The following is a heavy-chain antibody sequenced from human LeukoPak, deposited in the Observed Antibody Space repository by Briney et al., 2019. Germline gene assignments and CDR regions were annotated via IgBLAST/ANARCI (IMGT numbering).Heavy chain of an antibody. Sequence: GGSLRLSCAASGFTFSSYAMHWVRQAPSKGLEWVAVISYDGSNKYYADSVKGRFTISRDNSKNTLYLQMNSLRAEDTAVYYCARDLVYSSGWYYPDYWGQGTLVTVSS. CDR3: ARDLVYSSGWYYPDY. D-gene: IGHD6-19*01. CDR2: ISYDGSNK. J-gene: IGHJ4*02. V-gene: IGHV3-30-3*01. CDR1: GFTFSSYA.